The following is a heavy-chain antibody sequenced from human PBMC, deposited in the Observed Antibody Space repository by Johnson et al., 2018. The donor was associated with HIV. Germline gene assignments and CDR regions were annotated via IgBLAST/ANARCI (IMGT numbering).Heavy chain of an antibody. D-gene: IGHD6-13*01. Sequence: QVQLVESGGGVVQPGRSLRLSCAASGFTFSSYAMHWVRQAPGKGLEWVAVISYDGSNKYYADSVKGRFTISRDNSKNTLYLQMNSLRAEDTAVYYCARFAAAGDAFDIWGQGTMVTVSS. CDR1: GFTFSSYA. CDR3: ARFAAAGDAFDI. J-gene: IGHJ3*02. CDR2: ISYDGSNK. V-gene: IGHV3-30-3*01.